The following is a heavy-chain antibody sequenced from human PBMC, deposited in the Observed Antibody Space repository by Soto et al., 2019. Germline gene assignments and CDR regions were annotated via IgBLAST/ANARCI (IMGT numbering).Heavy chain of an antibody. CDR2: ISYDGSNK. J-gene: IGHJ5*02. V-gene: IGHV3-30*03. CDR3: AREQAGSSHWFDL. CDR1: GVSFSSYC. Sequence: GDLTFSWASSGVSFSSYCRQRVRPAPGKGLEWVAVISYDGSNKYYADSVKGRLTISRDNSKNTLELQRKSLGAEVTAMYYYAREQAGSSHWFDLWALRPLVTVSS.